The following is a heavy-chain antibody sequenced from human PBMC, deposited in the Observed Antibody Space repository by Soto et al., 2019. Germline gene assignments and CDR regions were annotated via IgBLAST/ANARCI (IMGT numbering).Heavy chain of an antibody. Sequence: GGSLRLSCAASGFTFSSYAMHWVRQAPGKGLEWVAVISYDGSNKYYAESVKGRFTISRDNSKNTLYLQMNSLRAEDTAVYYCARGPLDFWSGYYTGRPEIKYYYGMDVWGQGTTVTVSS. V-gene: IGHV3-30-3*01. CDR1: GFTFSSYA. CDR3: ARGPLDFWSGYYTGRPEIKYYYGMDV. D-gene: IGHD3-3*01. J-gene: IGHJ6*02. CDR2: ISYDGSNK.